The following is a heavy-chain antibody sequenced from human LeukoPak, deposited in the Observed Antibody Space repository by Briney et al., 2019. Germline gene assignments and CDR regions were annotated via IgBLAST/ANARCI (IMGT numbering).Heavy chain of an antibody. CDR2: TSSDLNVK. V-gene: IGHV3-30*18. CDR1: GFTFRNYV. D-gene: IGHD6-13*01. Sequence: GGSLRLSCAASGFTFRNYVIHWVRQAPGKGLEWVAVTSSDLNVKLYADSVKGRFTISRDNSKNSLYLQMNSLRTEDTALYYCAKVSSSWYRSDPNECFDYWGQGTLVTVSS. CDR3: AKVSSSWYRSDPNECFDY. J-gene: IGHJ4*02.